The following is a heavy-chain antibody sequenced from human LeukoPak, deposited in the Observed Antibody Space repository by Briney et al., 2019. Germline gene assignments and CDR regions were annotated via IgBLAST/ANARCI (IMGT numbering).Heavy chain of an antibody. CDR3: AREITTYYYDSSGYGGAFDI. V-gene: IGHV3-74*01. D-gene: IGHD3-22*01. Sequence: GGSLRLSCAASGFTFSSYWMHWVRQAPGKGLVWVSRINSDGSSTSYADSVRGRFTISRDNAKNSLYLQMNSLRAEDTAVYYCAREITTYYYDSSGYGGAFDIWGQGTMVTVSS. CDR1: GFTFSSYW. CDR2: INSDGSST. J-gene: IGHJ3*02.